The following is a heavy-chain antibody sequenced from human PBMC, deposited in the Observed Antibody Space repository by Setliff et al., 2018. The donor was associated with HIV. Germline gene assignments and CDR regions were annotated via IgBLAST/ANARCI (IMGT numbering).Heavy chain of an antibody. V-gene: IGHV3-23*01. CDR1: GFTFSTYA. D-gene: IGHD6-19*01. Sequence: LRLSCATSGFTFSTYAMNWVRQAPGKGLEWVSVIGGSGVSTYYAESVKGRFIISRDNSKNTLYLEMNSLRVEDTAVYYCVRSIIRPYSSGWPWYFDYWGQGTLVTVSS. J-gene: IGHJ4*02. CDR3: VRSIIRPYSSGWPWYFDY. CDR2: IGGSGVST.